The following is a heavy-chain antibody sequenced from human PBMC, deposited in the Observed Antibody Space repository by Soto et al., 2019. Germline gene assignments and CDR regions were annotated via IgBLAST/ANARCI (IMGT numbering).Heavy chain of an antibody. CDR3: ARGLRGEGFDY. V-gene: IGHV3-13*01. Sequence: GGSLRLSCAASGFTFSSYDMHWVRQATGKGLEWVSAIGTAGDTYYPGSVKGRFTISRENAKNSLYLQMNSLRAGDTAVYYCARGLRGEGFDYWSQGTLVTVSS. CDR1: GFTFSSYD. CDR2: IGTAGDT. J-gene: IGHJ4*02.